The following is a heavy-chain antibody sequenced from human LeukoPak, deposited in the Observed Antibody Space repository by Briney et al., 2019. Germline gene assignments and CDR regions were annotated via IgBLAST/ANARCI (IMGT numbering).Heavy chain of an antibody. V-gene: IGHV3-69-1*01. Sequence: PGGFLRLSCIASGFPFSQNAMNWVRQAPGKGLEWVSSISSSSYIYYADSVKGRFTISRDNAKNSLYLQMNSLRPEDTAVYYCAKDGQLGGSSWFTLYFDYWGQGTLVTVSS. J-gene: IGHJ4*02. CDR1: GFPFSQNA. CDR2: ISSSSYI. D-gene: IGHD6-13*01. CDR3: AKDGQLGGSSWFTLYFDY.